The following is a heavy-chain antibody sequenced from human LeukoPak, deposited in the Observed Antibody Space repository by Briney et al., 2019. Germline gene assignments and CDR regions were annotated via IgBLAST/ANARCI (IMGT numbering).Heavy chain of an antibody. Sequence: GESLKISCKGSGYSFTSYWIGWVRQMPGKGLEWMGIIYPGDSDTRYSPSFQGQVTISADKSISTAYLQWSSLKASDTAMYYCARQHSSSWYGDYYYYYMDVWGKGTTVTISS. D-gene: IGHD6-13*01. CDR2: IYPGDSDT. CDR3: ARQHSSSWYGDYYYYYMDV. CDR1: GYSFTSYW. J-gene: IGHJ6*03. V-gene: IGHV5-51*01.